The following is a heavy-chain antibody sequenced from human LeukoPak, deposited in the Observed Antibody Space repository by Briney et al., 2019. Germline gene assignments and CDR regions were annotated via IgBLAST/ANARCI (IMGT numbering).Heavy chain of an antibody. Sequence: KASETLSLTCAVYGGSFSGYYWSWIRQPPGKGLEWIGEINHSGSTNYNPSLKSRVTISVDTSKNQFPLKLSSVTAADTAVYYCARGLWAPVDWGQGTLVTVSS. CDR1: GGSFSGYY. J-gene: IGHJ4*02. CDR3: ARGLWAPVD. D-gene: IGHD3-16*01. CDR2: INHSGST. V-gene: IGHV4-34*01.